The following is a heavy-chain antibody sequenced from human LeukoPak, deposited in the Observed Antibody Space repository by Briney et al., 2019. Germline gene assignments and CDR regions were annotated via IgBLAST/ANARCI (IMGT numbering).Heavy chain of an antibody. CDR2: IWNDGSNK. J-gene: IGHJ6*02. V-gene: IGHV3-33*01. CDR1: GFTFSSYG. CDR3: ARDRDSGGPILGRTYYYYYYGMDV. D-gene: IGHD2-15*01. Sequence: PGGSLRLSCAASGFTFSSYGMHWVRQAPGKGLEWVAVIWNDGSNKYYADSVKGRFTISRDNSKNTLYLQMNSLRAEDTAVYYCARDRDSGGPILGRTYYYYYYGMDVWGQGTTVTVSS.